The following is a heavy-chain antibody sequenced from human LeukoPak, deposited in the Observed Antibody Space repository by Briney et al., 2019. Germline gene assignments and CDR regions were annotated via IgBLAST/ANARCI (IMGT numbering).Heavy chain of an antibody. CDR2: INPSGGST. CDR3: ARVGIQLWSWYYFDY. Sequence: ASGRVGCKAAGCTFRSDCMYWGRQDPEQRLEWMGIINPSGGSTSYAQKFQGRVTMTRDTSTSTVYMELSSLRSEDTAVYYCARVGIQLWSWYYFDYWGQGTLVTVSS. CDR1: GCTFRSDC. J-gene: IGHJ4*02. D-gene: IGHD5-18*01. V-gene: IGHV1-46*01.